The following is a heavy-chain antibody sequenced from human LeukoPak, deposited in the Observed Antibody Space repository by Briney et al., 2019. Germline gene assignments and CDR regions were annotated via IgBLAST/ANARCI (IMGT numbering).Heavy chain of an antibody. Sequence: ASVKVSCKASGYTFTSYAMHWVRQAPGQRLEWMGWINAGNGNTKYSQEFQVRVTITRDTSASTAYMELSSLRSEDMAVYYCARDGLHYYDSSGWYYFDYWGQGTLVTVSS. J-gene: IGHJ4*02. V-gene: IGHV1-3*03. CDR1: GYTFTSYA. CDR3: ARDGLHYYDSSGWYYFDY. D-gene: IGHD3-22*01. CDR2: INAGNGNT.